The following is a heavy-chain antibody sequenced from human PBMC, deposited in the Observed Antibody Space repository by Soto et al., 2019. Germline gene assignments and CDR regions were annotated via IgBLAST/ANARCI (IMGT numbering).Heavy chain of an antibody. V-gene: IGHV4-31*03. D-gene: IGHD4-4*01. Sequence: SETLSLTCTVSGGSISSGGYYWSWIRQHPGKGLEWIGYIYYSGSTYYNPSLKSRVTISVDTSKNQFSLKLSSVTAADTAVYYCARENSNYVGYYMDVWGKGTTVTVSS. J-gene: IGHJ6*03. CDR2: IYYSGST. CDR1: GGSISSGGYY. CDR3: ARENSNYVGYYMDV.